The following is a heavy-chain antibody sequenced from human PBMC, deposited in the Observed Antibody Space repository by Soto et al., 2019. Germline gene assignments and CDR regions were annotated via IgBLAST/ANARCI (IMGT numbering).Heavy chain of an antibody. Sequence: SETLSLTCNVSGASISTSNYYWGWIRQPPGKRLEWLGSFFYGGSTSYDPSLESRLTMSVDTSKNQFSLMLRSVTAAGTAVYYCVKPDMRGSGFYYFHYWGQGILVTVSS. CDR2: FFYGGST. CDR1: GASISTSNYY. D-gene: IGHD6-19*01. CDR3: VKPDMRGSGFYYFHY. J-gene: IGHJ4*02. V-gene: IGHV4-39*01.